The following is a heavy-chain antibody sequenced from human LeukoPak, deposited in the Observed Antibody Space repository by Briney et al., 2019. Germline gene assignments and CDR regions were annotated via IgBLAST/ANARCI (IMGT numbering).Heavy chain of an antibody. J-gene: IGHJ4*02. Sequence: GSLRLSCAASGFTLSNYAMSWVRQAPGKGLEGVSAITGSGGNTYYADSVKGRFTISRDNSKNTVFLQMNSLRAEDTAVYYCAKWGDYDVLTGYYVSDYWGQGTLVTVSS. CDR3: AKWGDYDVLTGYYVSDY. CDR1: GFTLSNYA. V-gene: IGHV3-23*01. CDR2: ITGSGGNT. D-gene: IGHD3-9*01.